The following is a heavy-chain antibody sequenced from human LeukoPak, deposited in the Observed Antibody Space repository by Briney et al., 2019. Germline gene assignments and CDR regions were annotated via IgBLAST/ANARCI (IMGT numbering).Heavy chain of an antibody. CDR3: ARQEARNYYYEWLDY. V-gene: IGHV3-30*04. D-gene: IGHD3-22*01. CDR1: GYLFSGYA. Sequence: GGSLRLSCVASGYLFSGYAIHWVRQAPGKGLEWVALISYNGGRKEYADSVKGRFTIDRDNSKNTVYLQMNSPRPDDTAIYFCARQEARNYYYEWLDYWRQGNLVTVSS. J-gene: IGHJ4*02. CDR2: ISYNGGRK.